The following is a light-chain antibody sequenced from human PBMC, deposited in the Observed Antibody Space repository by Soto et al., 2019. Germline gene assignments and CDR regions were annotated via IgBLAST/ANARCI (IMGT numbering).Light chain of an antibody. J-gene: IGLJ2*01. CDR2: QVS. Sequence: SVLTQPASVSGSPGQSITISCTGTSSDVGGYDYVSWYQQHPGKAPKLMIYQVSNRPSGVSNRFSGSKSGNTASLTISGLQAEDEANYYCSSYTRSNTLVFGGGTKVTVL. CDR3: SSYTRSNTLV. V-gene: IGLV2-14*01. CDR1: SSDVGGYDY.